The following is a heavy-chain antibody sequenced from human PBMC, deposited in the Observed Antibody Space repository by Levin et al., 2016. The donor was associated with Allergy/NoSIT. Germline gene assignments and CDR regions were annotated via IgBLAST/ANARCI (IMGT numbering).Heavy chain of an antibody. CDR2: ISYDGSNK. D-gene: IGHD3-22*01. CDR3: ARGTYYHDAFDI. CDR1: GFTFSSYA. Sequence: GESLKISCAASGFTFSSYAMHWVRQAPGKGLEWVAVISYDGSNKYYADSVKGRFTISRDNSKNTLYLQMNSLRAEDTAVYYCARGTYYHDAFDIWGQGTMVTVSS. J-gene: IGHJ3*02. V-gene: IGHV3-30-3*01.